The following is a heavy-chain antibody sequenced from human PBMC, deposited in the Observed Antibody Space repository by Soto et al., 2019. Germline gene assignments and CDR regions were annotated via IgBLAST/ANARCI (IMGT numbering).Heavy chain of an antibody. D-gene: IGHD3-10*01. Sequence: PSETLSLTCAVCGGSFSGHFCSWGRQPPGKGLEGIGEINYSGTTNYNPSLESRVTVSVDTSKNQFTLKLTSVTAADTAVYYCASRYGSRKYYFDFWGQGTPVTVSS. J-gene: IGHJ4*02. CDR3: ASRYGSRKYYFDF. V-gene: IGHV4-34*01. CDR1: GGSFSGHF. CDR2: INYSGTT.